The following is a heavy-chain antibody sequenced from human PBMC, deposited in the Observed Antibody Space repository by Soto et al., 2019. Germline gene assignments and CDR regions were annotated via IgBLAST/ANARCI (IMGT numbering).Heavy chain of an antibody. D-gene: IGHD3-10*01. J-gene: IGHJ4*02. Sequence: QVQLVQSGADVKKPGSSVKVSCKASGDTFNFYTINWVRQAPGLGLEWMGRFNPILTMSNYAQKFEGRVRITEDKSTNTAYKELSRRRAENTAMYYCAKRHGSGFRAFDFWGQGALVTVSS. CDR2: FNPILTMS. CDR1: GDTFNFYT. V-gene: IGHV1-69*02. CDR3: AKRHGSGFRAFDF.